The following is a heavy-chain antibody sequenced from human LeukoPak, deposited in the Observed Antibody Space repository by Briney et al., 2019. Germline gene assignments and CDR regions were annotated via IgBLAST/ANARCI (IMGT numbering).Heavy chain of an antibody. CDR2: IKQDATEI. D-gene: IGHD1-26*01. Sequence: GGTLRLSCAASGFTFSNYWMTWVRQAPGKGLEWVANIKQDATEIYYADSVKGRLTISRDNARKSLFLQMNILRVEDTALYYCARLNWDDGEVSGFDQWGQGILVTVSS. V-gene: IGHV3-7*01. CDR1: GFTFSNYW. J-gene: IGHJ5*02. CDR3: ARLNWDDGEVSGFDQ.